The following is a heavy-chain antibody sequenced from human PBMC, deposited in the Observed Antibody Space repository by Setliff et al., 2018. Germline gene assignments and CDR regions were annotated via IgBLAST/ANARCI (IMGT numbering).Heavy chain of an antibody. V-gene: IGHV4-61*09. D-gene: IGHD3-22*01. Sequence: PSETLSLTCSVSGASITSGGFYWTWIRQPAGKGLEWIGHISPSGSTTYNPSVKSRVTISRDDSKDTLYLQLNSLNTEDTAVYYCAADTFDSNAQAFDYWGQGTLVTVSS. CDR3: AADTFDSNAQAFDY. CDR2: ISPSGST. CDR1: GASITSGGFY. J-gene: IGHJ4*02.